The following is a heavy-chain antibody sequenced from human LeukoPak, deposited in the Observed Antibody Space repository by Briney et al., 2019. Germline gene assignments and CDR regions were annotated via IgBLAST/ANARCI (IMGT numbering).Heavy chain of an antibody. J-gene: IGHJ3*02. CDR2: ISYDGKHK. V-gene: IGHV3-30*18. Sequence: PGRSLRLSCAASGFTFSSYAMHWVRQAPGKGLEWVAVISYDGKHKYFADSVKGRFTISRDNSRNTLYLQLNSLKADDTAVYYCAKDRDWGTAFDIWGQGTMVTVSS. CDR3: AKDRDWGTAFDI. D-gene: IGHD7-27*01. CDR1: GFTFSSYA.